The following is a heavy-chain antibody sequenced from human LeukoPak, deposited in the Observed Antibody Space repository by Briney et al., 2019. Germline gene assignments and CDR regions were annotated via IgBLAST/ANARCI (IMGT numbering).Heavy chain of an antibody. CDR3: TTDGVGVEGATYDN. CDR2: IKAKAHGGTI. D-gene: IGHD1-26*01. J-gene: IGHJ4*02. CDR1: GFSFSNAW. V-gene: IGHV3-15*01. Sequence: PGGSLRLSCAVSGFSFSNAWMAWVRQAPGKGLEWVGRIKAKAHGGTIEYAAPVKGRFTISRDDSKNTLYLQMNSLKTEDTAVYYCTTDGVGVEGATYDNWGQGTLVSVSS.